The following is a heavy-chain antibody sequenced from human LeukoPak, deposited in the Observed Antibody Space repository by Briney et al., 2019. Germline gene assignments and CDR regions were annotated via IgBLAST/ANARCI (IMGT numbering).Heavy chain of an antibody. CDR2: IYYSGST. V-gene: IGHV4-59*01. CDR3: ARAGRGTGIAASPI. CDR1: GGSISTYY. J-gene: IGHJ3*02. D-gene: IGHD6-25*01. Sequence: SETLFLTCTVSGGSISTYYWIWIRQPPGKGLEWIGYIYYSGSTNYNPSLKSRVSISVDTSKNQLSLKLSSVTPADTAVYYCARAGRGTGIAASPIWGQGTMVTVSS.